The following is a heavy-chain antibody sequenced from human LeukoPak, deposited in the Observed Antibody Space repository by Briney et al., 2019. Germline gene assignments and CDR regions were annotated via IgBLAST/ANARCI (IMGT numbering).Heavy chain of an antibody. V-gene: IGHV3-30*18. CDR3: AKDQRYYYGLDV. CDR1: GFSVSSNY. D-gene: IGHD6-25*01. CDR2: ISYDGSTK. Sequence: PGGSLRLSCAASGFSVSSNYISWVRQAPGKGLEWVAVISYDGSTKYSADADSVKGRFTISRDNSKNTLYLQMNSLRAEDTAVYYCAKDQRYYYGLDVWGQGTTVTVSS. J-gene: IGHJ6*02.